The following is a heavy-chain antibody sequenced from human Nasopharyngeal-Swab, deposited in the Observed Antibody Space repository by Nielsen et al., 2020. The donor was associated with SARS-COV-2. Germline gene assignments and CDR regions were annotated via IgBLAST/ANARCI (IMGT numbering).Heavy chain of an antibody. Sequence: ASVKVSCKASGYTFTGYYMHWVRQAPGQGLEWMGWINPNSGGTNYAQKFQGRVTMTRDTSITTAYMELSRLRSDDTAVYYCARAIAAAADFDYWGQGTLVTVSS. J-gene: IGHJ4*02. CDR2: INPNSGGT. CDR1: GYTFTGYY. D-gene: IGHD6-13*01. V-gene: IGHV1-2*02. CDR3: ARAIAAAADFDY.